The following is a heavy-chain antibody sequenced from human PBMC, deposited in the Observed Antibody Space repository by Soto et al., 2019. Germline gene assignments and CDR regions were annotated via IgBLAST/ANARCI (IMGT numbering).Heavy chain of an antibody. Sequence: EVQVVESGGDWAQLGGSLRLTCAASGFFFSAYHMNWVRQAPGKGLEWISYISSGSGNIYYADSVKGRFTISRDNAKDSLYLQMKSLRVEDTAVYYCARSDGMDVWGQGTTVTVSS. CDR2: ISSGSGNI. CDR1: GFFFSAYH. V-gene: IGHV3-48*01. J-gene: IGHJ6*02. CDR3: ARSDGMDV.